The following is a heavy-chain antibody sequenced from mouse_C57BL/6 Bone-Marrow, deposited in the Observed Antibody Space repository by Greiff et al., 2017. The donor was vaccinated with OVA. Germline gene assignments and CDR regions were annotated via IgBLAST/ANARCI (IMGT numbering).Heavy chain of an antibody. Sequence: EVKLEESGGGLVKPGGSLKLSCAASGFTFSSYAMSWVRQTPEKRLEWVATISDGGSYTYYPDNVKGRVTISRDNAKNNLYLQMSHLKSEDTAMYYCALWLRRRGYAMDYWGQGTSVTVSS. CDR3: ALWLRRRGYAMDY. CDR1: GFTFSSYA. CDR2: ISDGGSYT. D-gene: IGHD2-2*01. V-gene: IGHV5-4*03. J-gene: IGHJ4*01.